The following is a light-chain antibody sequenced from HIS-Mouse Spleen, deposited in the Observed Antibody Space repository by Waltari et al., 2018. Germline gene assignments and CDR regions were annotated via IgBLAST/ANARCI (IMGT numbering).Light chain of an antibody. V-gene: IGKV1-5*03. CDR3: QQYNSYPAT. CDR1: QSISSW. J-gene: IGKJ4*01. Sequence: DIQMTQSPSTLSASVGTRVTITCRASQSISSWLAWYQQKPGKAPKLLIYKASSLESGVPSRFSGSGSGTEFTLTISSLQPDDFATYYCQQYNSYPATFGGGTKVEIK. CDR2: KAS.